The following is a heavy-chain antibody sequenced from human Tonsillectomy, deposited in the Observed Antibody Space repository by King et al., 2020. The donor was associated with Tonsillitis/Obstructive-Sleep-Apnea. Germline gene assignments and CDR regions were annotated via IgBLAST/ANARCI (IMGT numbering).Heavy chain of an antibody. D-gene: IGHD3-3*01. Sequence: VQLVESGGGLVKPGGSLRLSCAASGFTFSNAWMSWVRQAPGKGLEWVGRIKSKTDGGTTDYAAPVKGRFTISRDDSKNTLYLQMNSLKTEDTAVYYCTTEDFWSGYYTGADYWGQGTLVTVSS. CDR1: GFTFSNAW. CDR2: IKSKTDGGTT. CDR3: TTEDFWSGYYTGADY. J-gene: IGHJ4*02. V-gene: IGHV3-15*01.